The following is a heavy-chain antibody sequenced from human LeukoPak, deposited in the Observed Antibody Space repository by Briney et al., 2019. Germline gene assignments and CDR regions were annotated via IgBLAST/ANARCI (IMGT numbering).Heavy chain of an antibody. D-gene: IGHD3-22*01. J-gene: IGHJ4*02. V-gene: IGHV3-23*01. Sequence: PGGSLRLSCAASGFTFSSYGMHWVRQAPGKGLEWVSAISGSGGSTYYADSVKGRFTISRDNSKNTLYLQMNSLRAEDTAVYYCAKFDSSGYYTAAYFDYWGQGTLVTVSS. CDR1: GFTFSSYG. CDR3: AKFDSSGYYTAAYFDY. CDR2: ISGSGGST.